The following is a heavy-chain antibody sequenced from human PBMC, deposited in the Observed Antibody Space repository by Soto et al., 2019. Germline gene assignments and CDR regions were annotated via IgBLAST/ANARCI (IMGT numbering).Heavy chain of an antibody. CDR3: AKLGYCSSTSCYEIDP. CDR1: GFTFSSYG. J-gene: IGHJ5*02. CDR2: ISYDGSNK. Sequence: PGGSLRLSCAASGFTFSSYGMHWVRQAPGKGLEWVAVISYDGSNKYYADSVKGRFTISRDNSKNTLYLQMNSLRAEDTAVYYCAKLGYCSSTSCYEIDPWGQGTLVTVSS. V-gene: IGHV3-30*18. D-gene: IGHD2-2*01.